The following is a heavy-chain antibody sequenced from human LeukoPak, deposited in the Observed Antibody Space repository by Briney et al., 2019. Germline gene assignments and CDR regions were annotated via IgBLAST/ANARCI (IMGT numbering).Heavy chain of an antibody. CDR3: AKDDSSRYYPAPCGC. Sequence: PGRSLRLSCAASGFTYCSYGIHGVRQAPGKGLEWVAVISYDGSNKYYADSVKGRFTISRDNSKNTLYLQMNSLRAEDTAVYYCAKDDSSRYYPAPCGCWRQGTLVTVSS. D-gene: IGHD3-22*01. CDR2: ISYDGSNK. V-gene: IGHV3-30*18. J-gene: IGHJ4*02. CDR1: GFTYCSYG.